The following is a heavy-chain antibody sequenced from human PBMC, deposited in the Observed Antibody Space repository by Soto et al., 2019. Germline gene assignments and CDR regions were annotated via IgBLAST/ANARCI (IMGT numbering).Heavy chain of an antibody. J-gene: IGHJ5*02. CDR2: INHSGST. V-gene: IGHV4-34*01. Sequence: QVQLQQWGAGLLKPSETLSLTCAVYGGSFSGYYWSWIRQPPGKGLEWIGEINHSGSTNYNPSLKSRVTISVDPSKNHFSLRLSSVTAADTAVYYCARAPYLGYCSSTSCLSWFDPWGKGTLVTVSS. D-gene: IGHD2-2*01. CDR1: GGSFSGYY. CDR3: ARAPYLGYCSSTSCLSWFDP.